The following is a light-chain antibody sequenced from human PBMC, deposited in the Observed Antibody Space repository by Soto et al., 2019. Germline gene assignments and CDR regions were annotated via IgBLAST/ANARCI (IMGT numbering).Light chain of an antibody. Sequence: DIQMTQSPASLSASVGDSVTITCRTSQSLSIYLNWYQKNLGRAPQLLIYSASNLQGGVPSRFSGSGSGTDFALTITSLQPEDFGTYYCQQSYSTPHFTFGPGTKVEIK. CDR1: QSLSIY. CDR2: SAS. V-gene: IGKV1-39*01. CDR3: QQSYSTPHFT. J-gene: IGKJ3*01.